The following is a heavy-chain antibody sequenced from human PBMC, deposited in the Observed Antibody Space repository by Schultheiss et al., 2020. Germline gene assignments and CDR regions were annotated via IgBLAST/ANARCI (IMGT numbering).Heavy chain of an antibody. D-gene: IGHD2-15*01. CDR1: GFTFSSYW. CDR3: TTGEDIVVVVGA. CDR2: IKSKTDGGTT. Sequence: GGSLRLSCAASGFTFSSYWMSWVRQAPGKGLEWVGRIKSKTDGGTTDYAAPVKGRFTISRDDSKNTLYLQMNSLKTEDTAVYYCTTGEDIVVVVGAWGQGTLVTVSS. J-gene: IGHJ5*02. V-gene: IGHV3-15*01.